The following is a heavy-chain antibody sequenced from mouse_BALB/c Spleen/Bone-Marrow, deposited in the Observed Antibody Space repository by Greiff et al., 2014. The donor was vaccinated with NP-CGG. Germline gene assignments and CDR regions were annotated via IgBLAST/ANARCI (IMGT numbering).Heavy chain of an antibody. D-gene: IGHD2-2*01. Sequence: QVQLKESGPELVRPGVSVKISCKGSGYTFTDYAMRWVKQSHAKSLEWTGVINTYSGNTNYNQKFKGKATMTVDKSSSTAHMELARLTSEDSAIYYCARGEGYDGWYFDVWGAGTTVTVSS. J-gene: IGHJ1*01. CDR3: ARGEGYDGWYFDV. CDR2: INTYSGNT. CDR1: GYTFTDYA. V-gene: IGHV1-67*01.